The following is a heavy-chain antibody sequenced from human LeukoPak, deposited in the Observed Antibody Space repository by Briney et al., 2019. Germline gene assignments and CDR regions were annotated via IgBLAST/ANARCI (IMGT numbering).Heavy chain of an antibody. CDR1: GGSISSYY. J-gene: IGHJ5*02. CDR2: IYYSWIT. CDR3: ARADLYSSSSFNWFDH. V-gene: IGHV4-59*01. D-gene: IGHD6-6*01. Sequence: PSETLSLTCTVSGGSISSYYWSWIRQPPGKGLEWIGYIYYSWITNYNPSLKSPVTISVDTSKNQFSLKLSSVTAADTAVYYRARADLYSSSSFNWFDHCAQGTLVTVSS.